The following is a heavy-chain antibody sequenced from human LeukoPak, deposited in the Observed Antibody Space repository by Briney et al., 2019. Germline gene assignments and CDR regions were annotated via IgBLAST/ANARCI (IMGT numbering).Heavy chain of an antibody. CDR2: ISGSGGST. V-gene: IGHV3-23*01. CDR3: AKDREEGYCSGGSCYTTFDY. D-gene: IGHD2-15*01. Sequence: GVSLRLSCAASGFTFSSYAMSWVRQAPGKGLAWVSAISGSGGSTYYADSVKGRFTISRDNSKNTLYLQMNSLRAEDTAVYYCAKDREEGYCSGGSCYTTFDYWGQGTLVTVSS. J-gene: IGHJ4*02. CDR1: GFTFSSYA.